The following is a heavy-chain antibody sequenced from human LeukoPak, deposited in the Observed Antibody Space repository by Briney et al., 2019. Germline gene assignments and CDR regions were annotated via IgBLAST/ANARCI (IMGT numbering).Heavy chain of an antibody. J-gene: IGHJ5*02. V-gene: IGHV4-34*01. Sequence: SETLSLTCAVYGGSFSGYYWSWIRQPPGKGLEWIGEINHSGSTNCNPSLKSRVTISVDKSKNQFSLQLSSVTTADTAVYYCARASPLGLNWFDPWGEGTLVTVSS. CDR3: ARASPLGLNWFDP. CDR2: INHSGST. D-gene: IGHD3/OR15-3a*01. CDR1: GGSFSGYY.